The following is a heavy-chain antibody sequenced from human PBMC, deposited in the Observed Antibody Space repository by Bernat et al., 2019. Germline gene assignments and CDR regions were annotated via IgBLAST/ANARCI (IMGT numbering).Heavy chain of an antibody. CDR1: GFTFSSYA. CDR3: AKAPSIAARLPIY. J-gene: IGHJ4*02. D-gene: IGHD6-6*01. Sequence: EVQLLESGGGLVQPGGSLRRSCAASGFTFSSYAMSWVRQAPGKGLEWVSAISGSGGSTYYADSVKGRFTISSANSKNTLYLQMHRLRAEHTAVYYCAKAPSIAARLPIYWGQGTLVTVSS. CDR2: ISGSGGST. V-gene: IGHV3-23*01.